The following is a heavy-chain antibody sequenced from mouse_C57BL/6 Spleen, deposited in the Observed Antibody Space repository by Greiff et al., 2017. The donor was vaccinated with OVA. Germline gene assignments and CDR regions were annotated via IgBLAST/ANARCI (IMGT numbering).Heavy chain of an antibody. V-gene: IGHV1-39*01. J-gene: IGHJ2*01. CDR2: INPDYGTT. D-gene: IGHD2-2*01. Sequence: EVQLQQSGPELVKPGTSVKISCKASGYSFTDYNMNWVKQSPGKGLEWIGDINPDYGTTSYNEKFKGKATLTVDQSSSTAYMQLNSLTSEDSAVYNGARSLMVTMGYLDFWGKGTTLTVSS. CDR3: ARSLMVTMGYLDF. CDR1: GYSFTDYN.